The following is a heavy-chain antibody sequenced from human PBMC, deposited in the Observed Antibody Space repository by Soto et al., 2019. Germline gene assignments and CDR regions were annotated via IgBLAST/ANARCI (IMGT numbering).Heavy chain of an antibody. V-gene: IGHV1-69*12. J-gene: IGHJ6*02. CDR1: GGTFSSYA. D-gene: IGHD3-16*01. CDR3: ASDTVSDGGGGYYYYGMDV. CDR2: IIPIFGAA. Sequence: QVLLVQSGAEVKKPGSSVKVSCKASGGTFSSYAISWVRQAPGQGLEWMGGIIPIFGAANYAQKFQGRVTLPAYESKNTAYVERGSLGCEDTAVYYCASDTVSDGGGGYYYYGMDVWGQGTTVTVSS.